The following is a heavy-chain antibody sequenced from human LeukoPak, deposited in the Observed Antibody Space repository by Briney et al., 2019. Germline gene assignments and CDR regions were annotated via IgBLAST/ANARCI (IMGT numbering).Heavy chain of an antibody. CDR1: GYTFTSYD. CDR3: ARGPTYYDFWSGYWRRYMDV. Sequence: ASVKVSCKASGYTFTSYDINWVRQATGQGLEWMGWMNPNSGNTGYAQKFQGRVTMTRNTCISKAYMELSSLRSEDTAVYYCARGPTYYDFWSGYWRRYMDVWGKGTTVTVSS. J-gene: IGHJ6*03. CDR2: MNPNSGNT. V-gene: IGHV1-8*01. D-gene: IGHD3-3*01.